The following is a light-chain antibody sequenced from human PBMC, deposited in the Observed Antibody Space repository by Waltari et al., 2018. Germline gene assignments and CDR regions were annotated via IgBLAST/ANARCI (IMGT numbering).Light chain of an antibody. V-gene: IGLV2-14*01. CDR2: EVT. Sequence: QSALTQPASVSGSPGQSITISCTGTSRDIGDSNYVSWYQQHRGEAPKLIIYEVTNRPSGVSNRFSGSKSGNTASLTISGLQAEDEADYYCSSFTTNSPPYVFGTGTEVTVL. CDR3: SSFTTNSPPYV. J-gene: IGLJ1*01. CDR1: SRDIGDSNY.